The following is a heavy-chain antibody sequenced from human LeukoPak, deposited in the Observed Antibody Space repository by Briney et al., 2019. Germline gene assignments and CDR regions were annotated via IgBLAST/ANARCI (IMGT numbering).Heavy chain of an antibody. J-gene: IGHJ4*02. CDR2: FYTSGST. D-gene: IGHD3-10*01. V-gene: IGHV4-61*02. CDR1: GGSISSSTDY. CDR3: ARRYGSGSSGTFDY. Sequence: SETLSLTCTVSGGSISSSTDYWGWIRQPAGKGLEWIGRFYTSGSTNYNPSLKSRVTVSVDTSKNQFSLKLSSVTAADTAVYYCARRYGSGSSGTFDYWGQGTLVTVSS.